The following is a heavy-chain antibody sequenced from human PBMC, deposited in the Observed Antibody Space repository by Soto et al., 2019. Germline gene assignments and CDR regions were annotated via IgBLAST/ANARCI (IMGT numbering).Heavy chain of an antibody. J-gene: IGHJ6*02. CDR1: GFTFSDYY. CDR2: ISSSSSYT. D-gene: IGHD3-16*02. CDR3: ARGAAAIMITFGGVIPDYYYYGMDV. Sequence: GGSLRLSCAASGFTFSDYYMSWIRQAPGKGLEWVSYISSSSSYTNYADSVKGRFTISRDNAKNSLYLQMNSLRAEDTAVYYCARGAAAIMITFGGVIPDYYYYGMDVWGQGTTVTVSS. V-gene: IGHV3-11*06.